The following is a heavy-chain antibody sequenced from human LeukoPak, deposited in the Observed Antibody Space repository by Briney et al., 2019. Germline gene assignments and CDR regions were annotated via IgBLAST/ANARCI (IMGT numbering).Heavy chain of an antibody. CDR3: ARVGGKYSSSSFFDY. D-gene: IGHD6-6*01. CDR1: GYTFTSYG. CDR2: ISAYNGNT. V-gene: IGHV1-18*01. Sequence: GASVKVSCKASGYTFTSYGISWVRQAPGQGLEWMGWISAYNGNTNYAQKLQGRVTMTTDTSTSTAYMELRSLRSDDTAVYCCARVGGKYSSSSFFDYWGQGTLVTVSS. J-gene: IGHJ4*02.